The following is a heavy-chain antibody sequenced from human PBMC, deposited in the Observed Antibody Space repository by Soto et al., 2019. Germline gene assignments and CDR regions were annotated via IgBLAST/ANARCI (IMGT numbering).Heavy chain of an antibody. D-gene: IGHD3-22*01. Sequence: LFLTCTVSGGSLRSGDFLWSWSRQPPGTGLGLIGYIFYNGRTSHNPSLKSRVSISVDTSKTQFSLKLSSVTAADTAVYYCARDHDYYDSNGYYYWGQGTLVTVYS. J-gene: IGHJ4*02. CDR2: IFYNGRT. V-gene: IGHV4-30-4*01. CDR3: ARDHDYYDSNGYYY. CDR1: GGSLRSGDFL.